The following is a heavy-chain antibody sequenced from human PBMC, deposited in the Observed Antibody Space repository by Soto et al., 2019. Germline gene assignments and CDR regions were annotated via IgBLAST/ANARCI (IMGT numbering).Heavy chain of an antibody. D-gene: IGHD3-22*01. V-gene: IGHV3-23*01. CDR3: AKDWQPSMIDNYFDY. CDR1: GFTFSSYA. J-gene: IGHJ4*02. Sequence: PGGSLRLSCAASGFTFSSYARSWVRPAPGKGLEWVSAISGSGGSTYYADSVKGRFTISRDNSKNTLYLQMNSLRAEDTAVYYCAKDWQPSMIDNYFDYWGQGTLVTVSS. CDR2: ISGSGGST.